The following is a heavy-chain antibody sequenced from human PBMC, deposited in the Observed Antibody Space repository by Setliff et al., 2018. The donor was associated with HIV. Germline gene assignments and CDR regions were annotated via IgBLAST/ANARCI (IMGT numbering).Heavy chain of an antibody. V-gene: IGHV1-69*13. CDR2: IIPAFGTT. CDR1: GGTFNSYA. J-gene: IGHJ6*03. D-gene: IGHD1-20*01. CDR3: ARGPRYNWNSYYYMDV. Sequence: SVKVSCKSSGGTFNSYAIIWVRQAPGQGLEWMGGIIPAFGTTNYAQKFQGRVTITADESTSTAYMELSGLRSEDTAVYYCARGPRYNWNSYYYMDVWGKGTTVTVSS.